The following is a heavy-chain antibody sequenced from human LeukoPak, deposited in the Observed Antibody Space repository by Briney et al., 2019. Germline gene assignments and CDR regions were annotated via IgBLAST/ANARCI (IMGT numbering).Heavy chain of an antibody. Sequence: ASVKVSCKASGYTFTSYYMHWVRQAPGQGLEWMGIINPSGGSTSYAQKFQGRVTMTRDTSTSTVYMELSSLRSEDTAVYYCARGGLTVVVPAATLDYWGQGTLATVSS. J-gene: IGHJ4*02. V-gene: IGHV1-46*01. CDR1: GYTFTSYY. D-gene: IGHD2-2*01. CDR2: INPSGGST. CDR3: ARGGLTVVVPAATLDY.